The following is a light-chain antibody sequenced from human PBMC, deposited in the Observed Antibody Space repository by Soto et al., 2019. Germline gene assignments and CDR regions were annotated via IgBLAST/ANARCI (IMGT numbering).Light chain of an antibody. J-gene: IGKJ2*01. V-gene: IGKV3-20*01. CDR3: QQYGSSPPYT. CDR1: QSVSSSY. CDR2: GAS. Sequence: DIVLTQSPGTLSLSPGERATLSCRASQSVSSSYLAWYQQKPGQAPRLLIYGASSRATGIPARFSGSGSGTDFTLTISRLEPEDVAVYYCQQYGSSPPYTFGQGTKLDIK.